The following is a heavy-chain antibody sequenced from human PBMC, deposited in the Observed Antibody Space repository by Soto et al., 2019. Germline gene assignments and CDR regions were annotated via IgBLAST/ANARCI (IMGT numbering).Heavy chain of an antibody. CDR1: GFTFSDNY. V-gene: IGHV3-11*06. CDR3: ASATLGSCNNGVCSRGMDA. J-gene: IGHJ6*02. Sequence: GGSLRLSCAGSGFTFSDNYMAWIRQAPGKGLEWVSYINSNSLYTHYADSVKGRFTISRDNAKNSLYLQLNSLRAEDTAVYYCASATLGSCNNGVCSRGMDAWGQGTTVT. CDR2: INSNSLYT. D-gene: IGHD2-8*01.